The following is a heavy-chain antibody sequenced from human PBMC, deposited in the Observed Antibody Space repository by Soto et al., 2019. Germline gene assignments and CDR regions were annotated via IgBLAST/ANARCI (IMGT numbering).Heavy chain of an antibody. J-gene: IGHJ3*02. CDR1: GFTLSSHW. CDR3: VRALTGSRNGLDI. CDR2: INKDGSSI. Sequence: PGGSLRLSCTASGFTLSSHWMHWVRQVPGRGLVWVARINKDGSSIDFADSVKGRFAISRENAKNTLFLQMDSLRPEDMAVYYCVRALTGSRNGLDIWGQGTMVTVSS. D-gene: IGHD3-9*01. V-gene: IGHV3-74*01.